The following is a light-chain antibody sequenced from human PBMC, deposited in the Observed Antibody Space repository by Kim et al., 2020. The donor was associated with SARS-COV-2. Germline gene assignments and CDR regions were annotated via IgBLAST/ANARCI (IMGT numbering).Light chain of an antibody. V-gene: IGLV1-47*01. CDR2: RNN. CDR3: AAWDDSLSGWV. CDR1: RSNIGSNY. Sequence: GRRVNISCSGSRSNIGSNYVYWYQQLPGTAPKLLIYRNNQRPSGVPDRFSGSKSGTSASLAISGLRSEDEADYYCAAWDDSLSGWVFGGGTQLTVL. J-gene: IGLJ3*02.